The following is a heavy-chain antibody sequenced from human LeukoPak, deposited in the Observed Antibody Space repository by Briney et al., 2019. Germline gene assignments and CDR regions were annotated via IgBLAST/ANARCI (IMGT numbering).Heavy chain of an antibody. Sequence: AETLSLTCTVSGGSISIYYWSWIRQPPGRGLEWIGYIYNSGSTTYNPSLKSRVTISADTSKNQFSLKLSSVTAADTAVYYCARGGIAARPNWFDPWGQGTLVTVSS. CDR2: IYNSGST. CDR3: ARGGIAARPNWFDP. J-gene: IGHJ5*02. V-gene: IGHV4-59*01. CDR1: GGSISIYY. D-gene: IGHD6-6*01.